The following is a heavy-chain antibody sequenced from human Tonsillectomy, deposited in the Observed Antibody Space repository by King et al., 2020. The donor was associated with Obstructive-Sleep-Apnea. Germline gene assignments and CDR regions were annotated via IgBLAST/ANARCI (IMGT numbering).Heavy chain of an antibody. CDR3: TTDSGGWGRSIDY. Sequence: VQLVESVGGLVKPGGSLRLSCAASGFTFSNAWMNWVRQAPGKGLEWVGRIKCKTDCGTTYYAAPVKGRFTISRDDSKKTLYLQMNSLKTEDTARYYCTTDSGGWGRSIDYWGQGTLVTVSS. CDR1: GFTFSNAW. D-gene: IGHD3-16*01. CDR2: IKCKTDCGTT. J-gene: IGHJ4*02. V-gene: IGHV3-15*01.